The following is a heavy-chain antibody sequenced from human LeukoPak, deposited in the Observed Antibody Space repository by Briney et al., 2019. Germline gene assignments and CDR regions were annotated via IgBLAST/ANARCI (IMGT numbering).Heavy chain of an antibody. CDR1: GDPIRSHY. CDR3: ARDVVTSSPGSWFDP. J-gene: IGHJ5*02. V-gene: IGHV4-59*11. CDR2: IAYSGIT. D-gene: IGHD6-13*01. Sequence: SETLSLTCTVSGDPIRSHYLSWIRQPPGKGLEWIGYIAYSGITSYNPSLKSRLTLLVDTSKNQFPLRLSSVTAADTAVYYCARDVVTSSPGSWFDPWGQGTLVTVSS.